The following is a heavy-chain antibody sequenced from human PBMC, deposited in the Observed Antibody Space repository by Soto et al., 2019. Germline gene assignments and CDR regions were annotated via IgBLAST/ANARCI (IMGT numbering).Heavy chain of an antibody. CDR2: ITGSGGGT. D-gene: IGHD4-17*01. V-gene: IGHV3-23*01. Sequence: EVQLLESGGRLVPPGGSLRLSCAGSRFSFSNYAMTWARQAPGEGLEWVSSITGSGGGTTYADSVKGRFTISRNNSKNILYLQRDSLRADDTAVYYCSTDPNGDYIGDFDNWGQGTMVTVSS. J-gene: IGHJ3*02. CDR3: STDPNGDYIGDFDN. CDR1: RFSFSNYA.